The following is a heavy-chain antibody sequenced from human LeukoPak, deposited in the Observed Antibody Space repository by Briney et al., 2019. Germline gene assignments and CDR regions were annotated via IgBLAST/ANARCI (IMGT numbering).Heavy chain of an antibody. V-gene: IGHV3-23*01. CDR2: IGGRAGST. Sequence: GGSLRLSCAASGFTFTSFAMTWVRQAPGKGLEWVSTIGGRAGSTDYADSVKGRFTVSRDNSKNTLYLQMNNLRTEDTAVYYCAKDRDIILMGHGMDVWGQGATVTVSS. CDR3: AKDRDIILMGHGMDV. CDR1: GFTFTSFA. J-gene: IGHJ6*02. D-gene: IGHD3-10*01.